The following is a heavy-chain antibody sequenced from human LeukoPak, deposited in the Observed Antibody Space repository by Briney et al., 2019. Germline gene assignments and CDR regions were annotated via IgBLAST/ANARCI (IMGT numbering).Heavy chain of an antibody. D-gene: IGHD3-22*01. Sequence: SETLSLTCAVYGGSFSGYYWSWIRQPPGKGLEWIGEINHSGSTNYNPSLESRVTISVDTSKNQFSLKLSSVTAADTAVYYCASLRVAYYYDSSAIDYWGQGTLVTVSS. J-gene: IGHJ4*02. CDR1: GGSFSGYY. V-gene: IGHV4-34*01. CDR3: ASLRVAYYYDSSAIDY. CDR2: INHSGST.